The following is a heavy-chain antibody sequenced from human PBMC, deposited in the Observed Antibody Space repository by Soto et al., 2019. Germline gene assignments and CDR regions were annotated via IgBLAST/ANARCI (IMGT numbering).Heavy chain of an antibody. Sequence: QVQLVQSGAEVKKPGSSVKVSCKASGGTFSSYTISWVRQAHGQGLEWMGRIIPILGIANYAQKFQGRVTITADKSTSTAYMELSSLRSEDTAVYYCARDRASRYYYYGMDVWGQGTTVTVSS. CDR3: ARDRASRYYYYGMDV. V-gene: IGHV1-69*08. D-gene: IGHD6-13*01. CDR1: GGTFSSYT. J-gene: IGHJ6*02. CDR2: IIPILGIA.